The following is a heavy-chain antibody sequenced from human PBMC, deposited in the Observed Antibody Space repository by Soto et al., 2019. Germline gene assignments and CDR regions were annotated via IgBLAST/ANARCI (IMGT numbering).Heavy chain of an antibody. CDR1: GYTFTSYA. CDR2: INAGNGNT. V-gene: IGHV1-3*01. Sequence: VASVKVSCKASGYTFTSYAMHWVRQAPGQRLEWMGWINAGNGNTKYSQKFQGRVTITRDTSASTAYMELSSLRSEDTAVYYCARAGLWFGELLGYFDYWGQGTLVTVSS. D-gene: IGHD3-10*01. J-gene: IGHJ4*02. CDR3: ARAGLWFGELLGYFDY.